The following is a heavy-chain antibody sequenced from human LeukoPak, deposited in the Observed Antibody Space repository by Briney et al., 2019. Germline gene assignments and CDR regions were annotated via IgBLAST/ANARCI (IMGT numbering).Heavy chain of an antibody. D-gene: IGHD2-15*01. CDR1: GYTFTGYY. CDR3: ASPLGYCSGGSCGY. Sequence: ASVKVSCKACGYTFTGYYMHWVRQAPGQGLEWMGRINPNSGGTNYAQKFQGRVTMTRDTSISTAYMELSRLRSDDTAVYYCASPLGYCSGGSCGYWGQGTLVTVSS. J-gene: IGHJ4*02. CDR2: INPNSGGT. V-gene: IGHV1-2*06.